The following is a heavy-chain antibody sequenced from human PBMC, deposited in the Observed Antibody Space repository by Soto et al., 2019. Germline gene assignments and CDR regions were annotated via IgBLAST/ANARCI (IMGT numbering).Heavy chain of an antibody. CDR1: GFTFSSYW. D-gene: IGHD3-3*01. V-gene: IGHV3-74*01. J-gene: IGHJ6*03. Sequence: PGGSLRLSCAASGFTFSSYWMHWVRQAPGKGLVWVSRINSDGSSTSYADSVKGRFTISRDNAKNTLYLQMNSLRAEDTAVYYCARCYDSPLGYYYMDVWGKGTTVTVSS. CDR2: INSDGSST. CDR3: ARCYDSPLGYYYMDV.